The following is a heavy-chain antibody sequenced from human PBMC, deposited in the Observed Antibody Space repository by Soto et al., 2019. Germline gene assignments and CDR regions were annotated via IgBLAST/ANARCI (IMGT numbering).Heavy chain of an antibody. D-gene: IGHD3-10*01. CDR3: ARDRGSGSYYFNYYYYGMDV. V-gene: IGHV1-69*13. CDR2: IFPIFGTP. Sequence: SSLKVSCKAAGGTGSTGPMSWVRQTPGQGHEWMGGIFPIFGTPTSAQKFQGRVTITADESTRTAYMALRSLRSEDPAVYYCARDRGSGSYYFNYYYYGMDVWVQRPTVTVS. J-gene: IGHJ6*02. CDR1: GGTGSTGP.